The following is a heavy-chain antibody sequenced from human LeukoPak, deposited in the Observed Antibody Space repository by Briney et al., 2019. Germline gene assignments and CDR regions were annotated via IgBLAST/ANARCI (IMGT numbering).Heavy chain of an antibody. CDR2: INQSGST. D-gene: IGHD2-2*01. V-gene: IGHV4-34*01. J-gene: IGHJ6*03. Sequence: PSETLSLTCAVYGGSFSGYYWSWIRQPPGKGLEWIGGINQSGSTNYNPSLKSRVTISVDTSKKQFSLRLSPVTAADTAVYYCAAGCSSTSCYWYYYTDVWGKGTTVTVSS. CDR3: AAGCSSTSCYWYYYTDV. CDR1: GGSFSGYY.